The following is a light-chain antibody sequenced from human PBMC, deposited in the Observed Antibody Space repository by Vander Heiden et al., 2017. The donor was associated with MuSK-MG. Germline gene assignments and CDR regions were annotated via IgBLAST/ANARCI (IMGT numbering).Light chain of an antibody. J-gene: IGKJ5*01. V-gene: IGKV2-28*01. CDR3: RQAIQIPIT. Sequence: DIVMTQSPLSLPVTPGEPASISCRSSQSLLYSNGYNYLDWYLQKPGQSPQLLIYLGSNRASGVPDRFSGSASGTDFTLKISRGEAEDVGVYYCRQAIQIPITLGKGTRLEIK. CDR1: QSLLYSNGYNY. CDR2: LGS.